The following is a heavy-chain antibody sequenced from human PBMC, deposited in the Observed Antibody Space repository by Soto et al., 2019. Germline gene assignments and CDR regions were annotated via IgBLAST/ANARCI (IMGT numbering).Heavy chain of an antibody. V-gene: IGHV4-39*01. Sequence: LSVTCSLSDYSISSDKSYWRWILHPPGKGMEWIGSIYYRGNAYYNPSLQTRVTISLDKSKSQFSLKLNSVTAADSAVYFCARLEGLATISYYFDFWGPGALVTVS. J-gene: IGHJ4*02. CDR2: IYYRGNA. CDR3: ARLEGLATISYYFDF. D-gene: IGHD3-9*01. CDR1: DYSISSDKSY.